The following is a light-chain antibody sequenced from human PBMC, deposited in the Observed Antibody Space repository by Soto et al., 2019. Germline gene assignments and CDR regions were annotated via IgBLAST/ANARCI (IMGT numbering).Light chain of an antibody. J-gene: IGKJ2*02. CDR2: DAS. CDR3: QQYNSYSCT. Sequence: DIQMTQSPSTLSASVGDRVTITCRASQSISSWLAWYQQKPGKAPKLLIHDASSLESGVPSRFSGSGSGTEFTLTISSLQPDDFATYYCQQYNSYSCTFGQGTKLEIK. V-gene: IGKV1-5*01. CDR1: QSISSW.